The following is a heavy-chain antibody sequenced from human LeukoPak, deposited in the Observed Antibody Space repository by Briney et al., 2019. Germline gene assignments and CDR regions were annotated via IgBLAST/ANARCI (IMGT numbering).Heavy chain of an antibody. CDR3: ASKGTPGIAAGSLNWFDP. J-gene: IGHJ5*02. D-gene: IGHD6-13*01. Sequence: GGSLRLSCAASGFTFSSYWMSWVRQAPGKGLEWVANIKQDGSEKYYVDSVKGRFTISRDNAKNSLYLQMNSLRAEDTAVYYCASKGTPGIAAGSLNWFDPWGQGTLVTVSS. V-gene: IGHV3-7*01. CDR1: GFTFSSYW. CDR2: IKQDGSEK.